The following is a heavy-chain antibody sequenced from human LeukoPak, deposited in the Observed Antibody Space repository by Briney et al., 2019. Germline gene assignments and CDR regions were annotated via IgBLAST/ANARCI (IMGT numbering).Heavy chain of an antibody. Sequence: GGSLRLSCAASGFTFSSFTMNWVRQAPGRGLEWVSSISSGNSYIYYADSVKGRFTISRDNAKNSLFLQMNSLRAEDTGIYYCASDFVVLPVTTASSADYWGQGTLVTVSS. J-gene: IGHJ4*02. CDR2: ISSGNSYI. V-gene: IGHV3-21*01. CDR1: GFTFSSFT. D-gene: IGHD4-11*01. CDR3: ASDFVVLPVTTASSADY.